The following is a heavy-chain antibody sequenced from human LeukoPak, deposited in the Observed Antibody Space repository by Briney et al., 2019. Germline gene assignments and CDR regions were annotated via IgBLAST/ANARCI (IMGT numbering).Heavy chain of an antibody. CDR3: ATHPKSCTRGIFITGKACWFDP. CDR2: IYYSGST. D-gene: IGHD3-10*01. CDR1: GGSISNYY. V-gene: IGHV4-59*08. Sequence: SETLSLTCTVSGGSISNYYWSWIRQPPGKGLEWIGYIYYSGSTKYNPSLKSRVTISVDTSKNQFSLKLSSVTAADTAVYYCATHPKSCTRGIFITGKACWFDPWGQGTLVTVSS. J-gene: IGHJ5*02.